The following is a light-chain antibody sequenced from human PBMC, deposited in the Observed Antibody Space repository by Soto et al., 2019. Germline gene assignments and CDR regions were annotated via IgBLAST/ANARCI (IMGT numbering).Light chain of an antibody. CDR2: DVS. J-gene: IGLJ2*01. Sequence: QSALTQPASVSGSPGQSITISYTGTSSDVGTYNYVSWYQHHPVKAPKVMIYDVSNRPSGVSNLFSGSKSGNTASLTISGRQAEDDADYYCCSYSGSSTSVIFGGGTKRTVL. V-gene: IGLV2-14*03. CDR1: SSDVGTYNY. CDR3: CSYSGSSTSVI.